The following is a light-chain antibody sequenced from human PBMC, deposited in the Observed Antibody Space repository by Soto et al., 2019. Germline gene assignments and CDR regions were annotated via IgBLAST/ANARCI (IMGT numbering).Light chain of an antibody. V-gene: IGKV3-15*01. CDR1: QSVSSN. CDR2: GAS. J-gene: IGKJ1*01. Sequence: EIVMTQSPATLSVSPGERVTLSCRASQSVSSNLAWYQQKPGQAPRLLIYGASTRATGIPARFSGSGSGTEFTRTISSLQSEDFAVYYCQQCNNWPLTFGQGTKVEIK. CDR3: QQCNNWPLT.